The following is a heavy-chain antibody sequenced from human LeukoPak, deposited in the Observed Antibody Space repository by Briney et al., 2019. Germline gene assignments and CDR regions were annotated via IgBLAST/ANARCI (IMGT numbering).Heavy chain of an antibody. J-gene: IGHJ4*02. Sequence: SETLSLTCTVSGGSISSYYWSWIRQPPGKGLEWIGYIYYSGSTNYNPSLKSRVTISVDTSKNQFSLKLSSVTAADTAVYYCAREETDYAGLYYFDYWGQGTLVTVSS. CDR1: GGSISSYY. V-gene: IGHV4-59*01. CDR2: IYYSGST. CDR3: AREETDYAGLYYFDY. D-gene: IGHD4-17*01.